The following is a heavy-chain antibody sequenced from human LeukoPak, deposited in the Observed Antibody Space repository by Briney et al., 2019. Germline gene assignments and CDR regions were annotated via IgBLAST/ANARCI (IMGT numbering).Heavy chain of an antibody. J-gene: IGHJ6*02. CDR3: ASAIASYCSGGSCYPPFDYYYGMDV. D-gene: IGHD2-15*01. V-gene: IGHV3-48*02. CDR2: ISSSSSTI. Sequence: GSLRLSCAASGFTFSSYSMNWVRQAPGKGLVWVSYISSSSSTIYYADSVKGRCTISRDNAKNSLYLQMNSLRDEDTAVYYCASAIASYCSGGSCYPPFDYYYGMDVWGQGTTVTVSS. CDR1: GFTFSSYS.